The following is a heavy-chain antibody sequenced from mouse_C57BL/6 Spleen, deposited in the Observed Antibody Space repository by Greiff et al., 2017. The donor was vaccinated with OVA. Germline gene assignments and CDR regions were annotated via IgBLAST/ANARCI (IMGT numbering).Heavy chain of an antibody. CDR3: TTGVVTTRYFDV. D-gene: IGHD2-2*01. V-gene: IGHV14-1*01. J-gene: IGHJ1*03. CDR2: IDPEDGDT. Sequence: VQLKQSGAELVRPGASVKLSCTASGFNITDYYMHWVKQRPEQGLEWIGRIDPEDGDTEYAPKFQGKATMTADTSSNTAYLQLSSLTSEDTAVYYCTTGVVTTRYFDVWGTGTTVTVSS. CDR1: GFNITDYY.